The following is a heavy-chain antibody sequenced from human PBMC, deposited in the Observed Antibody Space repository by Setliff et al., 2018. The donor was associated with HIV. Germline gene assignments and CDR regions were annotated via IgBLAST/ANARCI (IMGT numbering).Heavy chain of an antibody. CDR3: ARGDPPDPSPTEYFQH. Sequence: HPGGSLRLSCAASGFTFSSYAMSWVRQAPGKGLEWVSAISGNGYSTYYANSVKGRFTISRDNSKNTLYLQMGSLRAEDMAVYYCARGDPPDPSPTEYFQHWGQGTLVTVSS. J-gene: IGHJ1*01. CDR2: ISGNGYST. CDR1: GFTFSSYA. V-gene: IGHV3-64*01.